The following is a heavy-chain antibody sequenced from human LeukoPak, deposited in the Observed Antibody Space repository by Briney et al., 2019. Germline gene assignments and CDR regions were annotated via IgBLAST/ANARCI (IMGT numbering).Heavy chain of an antibody. Sequence: PGGSLRLSCTASGFIFSSFSMNWVRQAPGKGLEWVSSISSSYDYTYYADSVKGRFTISRDNSKNTLYLQMNSLRAEDTAVYYCAKDRSIGTYYTFDHWGQRTLVTVSS. CDR1: GFIFSSFS. CDR2: ISSSYDYT. J-gene: IGHJ4*02. D-gene: IGHD1-26*01. CDR3: AKDRSIGTYYTFDH. V-gene: IGHV3-21*04.